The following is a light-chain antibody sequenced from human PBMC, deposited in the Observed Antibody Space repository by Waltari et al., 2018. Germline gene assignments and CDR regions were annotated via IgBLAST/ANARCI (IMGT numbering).Light chain of an antibody. CDR2: GTS. J-gene: IGLJ2*01. CDR3: QSYDSSLSGWV. Sequence: QSVLTQPPSVSGAPGQRVTISCTGSTPNIGPGYDVHWYQHLPGTAPKLLIYGTSNRPSGVPDRFSGSKSGTSASLAITGLQAEDEADYYCQSYDSSLSGWVFGGGTKLTVL. V-gene: IGLV1-40*01. CDR1: TPNIGPGYD.